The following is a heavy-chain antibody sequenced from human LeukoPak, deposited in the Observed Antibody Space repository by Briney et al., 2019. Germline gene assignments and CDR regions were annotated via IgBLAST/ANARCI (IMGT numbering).Heavy chain of an antibody. J-gene: IGHJ4*02. CDR3: DKYSPAWGGGAFFDF. CDR2: IFSSGST. D-gene: IGHD2/OR15-2a*01. V-gene: IGHV4-4*07. CDR1: AGSLTDTN. Sequence: PPETLSPTSMVPAGSLTDTNPCAGPHPAGEGLEWIGRIFSSGSTHYNPSLTSRVTMSRDTSKNQFSMKLSSVSGAHTARSFSDKYSPAWGGGAFFDFWCQGNLVAVSS.